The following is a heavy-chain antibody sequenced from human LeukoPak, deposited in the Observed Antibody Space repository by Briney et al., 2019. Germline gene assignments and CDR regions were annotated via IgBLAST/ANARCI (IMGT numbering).Heavy chain of an antibody. CDR3: ARGQGRDGYNGILDY. Sequence: SETLSLTCAVYGGSFSGYYWTWNRQPPGKGLEWIGEINPSGTTNYNPSLKSRVTISVDRSKNPFSLKLRSVTAADTAVFYCARGQGRDGYNGILDYWGQGALVTVSP. CDR1: GGSFSGYY. J-gene: IGHJ4*02. CDR2: INPSGTT. D-gene: IGHD5-24*01. V-gene: IGHV4-34*01.